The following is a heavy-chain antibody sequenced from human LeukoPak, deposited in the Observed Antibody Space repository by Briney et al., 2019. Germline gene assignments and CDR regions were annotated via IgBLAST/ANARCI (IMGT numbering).Heavy chain of an antibody. CDR1: GFTFSSYG. CDR3: ARDGSEYYGMDV. CDR2: ISYDGSNK. V-gene: IGHV3-30*03. J-gene: IGHJ6*02. Sequence: GGSLRLSCAASGFTFSSYGMHWVRQAPGKGLEWVAVISYDGSNKYYADSVKGRFTISRDNSKNTLYLQMNSLRAEDTAVYYCARDGSEYYGMDVWGQGTTVTVSS. D-gene: IGHD1-26*01.